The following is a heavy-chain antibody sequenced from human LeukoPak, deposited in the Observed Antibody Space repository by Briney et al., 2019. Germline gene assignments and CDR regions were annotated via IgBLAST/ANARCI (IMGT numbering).Heavy chain of an antibody. V-gene: IGHV4-61*01. D-gene: IGHD6-13*01. J-gene: IGHJ4*02. Sequence: PSETLSLTCTVSGGSISSSSYYWSWIRQPPGKGLEWVGFLSYNMHSDYNPSLKSRVTISVDTSKNQFSLRLSSVTAADTAIYYCARVAASGTGPDYWGQGTLVTVSS. CDR2: LSYNMHS. CDR1: GGSISSSSYY. CDR3: ARVAASGTGPDY.